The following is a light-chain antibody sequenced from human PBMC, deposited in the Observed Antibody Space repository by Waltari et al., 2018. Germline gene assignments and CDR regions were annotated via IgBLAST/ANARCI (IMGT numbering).Light chain of an antibody. CDR2: EVT. CDR3: SSRTNSITWV. V-gene: IGLV2-14*01. J-gene: IGLJ3*02. Sequence: WYQPLPGKAPKVVIYEVTERPSGVANRFSGSKSGTTASLTISGLQTEDEADYYCSSRTNSITWVFGGGTKVTVL.